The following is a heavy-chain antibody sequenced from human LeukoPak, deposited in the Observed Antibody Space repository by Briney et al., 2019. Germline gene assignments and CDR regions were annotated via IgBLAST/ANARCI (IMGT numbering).Heavy chain of an antibody. J-gene: IGHJ4*02. Sequence: GGSLRLSCAASGFTVSSNYMSWVRQAPGKGLEWVSVIYSGGSTYYADSVKGRFTIPRDNSKNTLYLQMNSLRAEDTAVYYCVTERGYSYGLDYWGQGTLVTVSS. CDR3: VTERGYSYGLDY. D-gene: IGHD5-18*01. CDR1: GFTVSSNY. V-gene: IGHV3-66*01. CDR2: IYSGGST.